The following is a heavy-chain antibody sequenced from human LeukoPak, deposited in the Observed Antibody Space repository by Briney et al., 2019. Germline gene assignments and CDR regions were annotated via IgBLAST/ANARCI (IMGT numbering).Heavy chain of an antibody. D-gene: IGHD6-13*01. J-gene: IGHJ4*02. Sequence: SETLSLTCAVSGGSISSGTYYWSWIRQPAGKGLEWIAYIDTSETTNYNPSLKSRVTISVDTSKNHFSLKLSSVTAADTAVYYRRRLPPAATGGSFDYWGQGTGVTVSS. CDR3: RRLPPAATGGSFDY. CDR1: GGSISSGTYY. CDR2: IDTSETT. V-gene: IGHV4-61*09.